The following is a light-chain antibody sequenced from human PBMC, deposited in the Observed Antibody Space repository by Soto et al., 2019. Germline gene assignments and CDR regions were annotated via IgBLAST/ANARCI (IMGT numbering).Light chain of an antibody. CDR2: SNN. CDR1: SSNIGSNT. V-gene: IGLV1-44*01. CDR3: AAWDDSLNGVV. J-gene: IGLJ3*02. Sequence: QSVLTQPPSASGTPGQRVTISCSGSSSNIGSNTVNWYQQLPGTAPKLLSYSNNQRPSGVPDRFSGSKSGTSASLAISGLQSEDEDDYYCAAWDDSLNGVVFGGGTKVTVL.